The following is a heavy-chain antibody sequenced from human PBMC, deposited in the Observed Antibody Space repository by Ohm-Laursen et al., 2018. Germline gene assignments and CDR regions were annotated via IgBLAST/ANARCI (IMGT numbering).Heavy chain of an antibody. J-gene: IGHJ4*02. D-gene: IGHD1-26*01. CDR3: AKDKTPYSGSYVDY. Sequence: SLRLSCAASGFTFSSYGMHWVRQAPGKGLEWVAVISYDGSNKYYADSVKGRFTISRDNSKNTLYLQMNGLRAEDTAVYYCAKDKTPYSGSYVDYWGQGTLVTVSS. CDR2: ISYDGSNK. CDR1: GFTFSSYG. V-gene: IGHV3-30*18.